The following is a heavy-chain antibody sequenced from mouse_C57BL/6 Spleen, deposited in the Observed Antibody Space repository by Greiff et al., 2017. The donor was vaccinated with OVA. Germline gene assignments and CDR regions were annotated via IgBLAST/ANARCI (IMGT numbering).Heavy chain of an antibody. CDR2: IYPSDSET. CDR3: ARRGDRGYFDV. J-gene: IGHJ1*03. CDR1: GYTFTSYW. V-gene: IGHV1-61*01. D-gene: IGHD3-3*01. Sequence: VQLQQPGAELVRPGSSVKLSCKASGYTFTSYWMDWVKQRPGQGLEWIGNIYPSDSETHYNQKFKDKATLTVDKSSSTAYMQLSSLTSEDSAVYYCARRGDRGYFDVWGTGTTVTVSS.